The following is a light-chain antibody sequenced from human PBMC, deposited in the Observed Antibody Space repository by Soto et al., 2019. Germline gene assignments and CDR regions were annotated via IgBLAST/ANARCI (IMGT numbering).Light chain of an antibody. CDR2: GAS. V-gene: IGKV3-20*01. CDR3: QQYDSSPRT. J-gene: IGKJ1*01. CDR1: QSVSSN. Sequence: EIVLTQSPATLSVSPGERATLSCRASQSVSSNLAWYQQKPGQAPRLLISGASSRAADIPDRFSGSGSGTDFTLTINRLEPEDFAVYYCQQYDSSPRTFSQGTKVDIK.